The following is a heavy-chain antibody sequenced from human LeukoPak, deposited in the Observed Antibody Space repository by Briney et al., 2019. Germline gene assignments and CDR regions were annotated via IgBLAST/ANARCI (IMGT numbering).Heavy chain of an antibody. D-gene: IGHD3-22*01. Sequence: GGSLRLSCAASGFTFNAYVMHWVRQAPGKGLEWVAVMSYDGTSQNYADSVKGRFTISRDNSKNTLYLQMNSLRAEDTAVYYCARDPRSSGYFFDYWGQGTLVTVSS. CDR2: MSYDGTSQ. V-gene: IGHV3-30*04. CDR1: GFTFNAYV. CDR3: ARDPRSSGYFFDY. J-gene: IGHJ4*02.